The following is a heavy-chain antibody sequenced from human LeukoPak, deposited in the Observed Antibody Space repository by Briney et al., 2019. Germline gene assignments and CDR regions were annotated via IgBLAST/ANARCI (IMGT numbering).Heavy chain of an antibody. Sequence: GGSLRLSCAASGFTFSSYEMHWVRQAPGKGLEWVSYISSSGSTIYYADSVKGRFTISRDNAKNTLYLQMNSLRAEDTAVYYCAELGITMIGGVWGKGTTVTISS. V-gene: IGHV3-48*03. CDR3: AELGITMIGGV. CDR1: GFTFSSYE. J-gene: IGHJ6*04. CDR2: ISSSGSTI. D-gene: IGHD3-10*02.